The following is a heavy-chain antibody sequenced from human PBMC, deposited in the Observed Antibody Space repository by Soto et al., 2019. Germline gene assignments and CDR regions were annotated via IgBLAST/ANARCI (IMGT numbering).Heavy chain of an antibody. V-gene: IGHV1-69*13. J-gene: IGHJ6*02. Sequence: ASVKVSCKASGGTFSSYAISWVQQAPGQGLEWMGGIIPIFGTADYAQKFQGRVTITADESTSTAYMELSSLGSEDTAVYYCASHSSLRGYCISTSCYGYYYGMDVWG. D-gene: IGHD2-2*01. CDR1: GGTFSSYA. CDR3: ASHSSLRGYCISTSCYGYYYGMDV. CDR2: IIPIFGTA.